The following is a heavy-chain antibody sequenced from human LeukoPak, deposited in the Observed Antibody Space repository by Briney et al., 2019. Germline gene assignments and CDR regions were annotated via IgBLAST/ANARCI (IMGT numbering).Heavy chain of an antibody. D-gene: IGHD1-26*01. CDR1: GFTFNDYY. V-gene: IGHV3-11*03. J-gene: IGHJ4*02. CDR3: AKHPRSGSYYIFDY. Sequence: GGSLRLSCAASGFTFNDYYMSWIRQAPGKGLEWLSYINIGGTNTHYADSVKGRFTISRDNSKNTLYLQMNSLRAEDTAVYYCAKHPRSGSYYIFDYWGQGTLVTVSS. CDR2: INIGGTNT.